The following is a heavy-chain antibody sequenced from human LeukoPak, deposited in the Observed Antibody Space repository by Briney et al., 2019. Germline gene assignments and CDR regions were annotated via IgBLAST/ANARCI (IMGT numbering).Heavy chain of an antibody. D-gene: IGHD3-3*01. CDR1: GGTFSSYA. CDR2: IIPIFGTA. Sequence: ASVKVSCTASGGTFSSYAISWVRQAPGQGLEWMGGIIPIFGTANYAQKFQGRVTITADESTSTAYMELSSLRSEDTAVYYCARPQSYYDFWSGQYYYYGVDVWGQGTTVTVSS. J-gene: IGHJ6*02. CDR3: ARPQSYYDFWSGQYYYYGVDV. V-gene: IGHV1-69*13.